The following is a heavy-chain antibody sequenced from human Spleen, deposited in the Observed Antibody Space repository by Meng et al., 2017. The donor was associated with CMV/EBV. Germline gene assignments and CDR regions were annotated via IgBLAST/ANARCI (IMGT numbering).Heavy chain of an antibody. Sequence: ESLKISCKGSGNSFSNYWIAWVRQMPGKGLEWMGIIYPADSDTRYSPSFQGQVTMSADKSITTAYLQWSSLKASDTAMYYCARQDDSSAGLDYWGQGTLVTVSS. CDR2: IYPADSDT. J-gene: IGHJ4*02. D-gene: IGHD6-19*01. CDR3: ARQDDSSAGLDY. CDR1: GNSFSNYW. V-gene: IGHV5-51*01.